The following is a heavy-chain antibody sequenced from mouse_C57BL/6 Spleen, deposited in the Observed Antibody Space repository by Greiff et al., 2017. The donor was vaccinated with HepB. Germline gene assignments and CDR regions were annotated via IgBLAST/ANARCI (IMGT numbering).Heavy chain of an antibody. CDR1: GYSITSGYY. CDR2: ISYDGSN. Sequence: EVKLVESGPGLVKPSQSLSLTCSVTGYSITSGYYWNWIRQFPGNKLEWMGYISYDGSNNYNPSLKNRISITRDTSTNQFFLKLNSVTTEDTATYNCAKDSSYYFDYWGQGTTLTVSS. V-gene: IGHV3-6*01. CDR3: AKDSSYYFDY. J-gene: IGHJ2*01. D-gene: IGHD3-1*01.